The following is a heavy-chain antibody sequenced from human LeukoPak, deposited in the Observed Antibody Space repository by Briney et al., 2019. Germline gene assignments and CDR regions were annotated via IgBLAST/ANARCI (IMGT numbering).Heavy chain of an antibody. V-gene: IGHV3-33*01. Sequence: GGSLRLSCAASGFTFSSYGMHWVRQAPGKGLEWVEVIWYDGSNKYYADSVKGRFTISRDNSKNTLYLQMNSLRPEDTAVYYCARDPYGVLLCCYYGMDVWGQGTTVTVSS. CDR3: ARDPYGVLLCCYYGMDV. D-gene: IGHD4-17*01. CDR2: IWYDGSNK. CDR1: GFTFSSYG. J-gene: IGHJ6*02.